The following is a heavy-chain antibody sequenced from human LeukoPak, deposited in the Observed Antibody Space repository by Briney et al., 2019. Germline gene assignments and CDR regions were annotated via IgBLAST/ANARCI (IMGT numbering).Heavy chain of an antibody. Sequence: GASVKVSCKASGYAFSSYYVHWVGQAPGQGVEWMGMIIPSDGFTSYAQKFQGRVTMTREMSTRTVYMELSSVREEETAVYYCASQALRYYDSSGYYSDAFDIWGQGTMVTVSS. J-gene: IGHJ3*02. CDR3: ASQALRYYDSSGYYSDAFDI. CDR1: GYAFSSYY. D-gene: IGHD3-22*01. V-gene: IGHV1-46*01. CDR2: IIPSDGFT.